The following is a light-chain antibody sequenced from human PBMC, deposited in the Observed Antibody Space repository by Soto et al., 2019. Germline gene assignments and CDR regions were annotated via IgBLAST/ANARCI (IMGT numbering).Light chain of an antibody. CDR1: QSVLYSSNNKNC. CDR2: WAS. CDR3: QQYFDVTFT. V-gene: IGKV4-1*01. Sequence: DIVMTQSPESLAVSLGERATINCKSSQSVLYSSNNKNCLAWYQQKXGQPPQXXIYWASTRESGVPELFSGSGSGTDFTRTISSLEAEDVAFDWCQQYFDVTFTFGGGTKVDIK. J-gene: IGKJ4*01.